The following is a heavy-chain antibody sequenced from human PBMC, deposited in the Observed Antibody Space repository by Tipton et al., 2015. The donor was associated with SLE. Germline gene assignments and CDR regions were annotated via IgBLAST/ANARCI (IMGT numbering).Heavy chain of an antibody. CDR2: INHSGST. Sequence: GLVKPSETLSLTCAVYGGSFSGYYWSWIRQPPGKGLEWIGEINHSGSTNYNPSLKSRVTISVDTSKNQFSLKLSSVTAADTAVYYCARGELGASYYFDYWGQGTLVTVSA. D-gene: IGHD1-26*01. CDR1: GGSFSGYY. V-gene: IGHV4-34*01. CDR3: ARGELGASYYFDY. J-gene: IGHJ4*02.